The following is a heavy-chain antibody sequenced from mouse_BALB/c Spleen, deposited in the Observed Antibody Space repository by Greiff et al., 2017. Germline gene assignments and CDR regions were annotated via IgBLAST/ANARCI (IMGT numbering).Heavy chain of an antibody. D-gene: IGHD2-14*01. CDR2: IYPGNSDT. J-gene: IGHJ3*01. V-gene: IGHV1-5*01. Sequence: EVQLQESGTVLARPGASVKMSCKASGYSFTSYWMHWVKQRPGQGLEWIGAIYPGNSDTSYNQKFKGKAKLTAVTSASTAYMELSSLTNEDSAVYYCTRGGDYRSPWFAYWGQGTLVTVSA. CDR3: TRGGDYRSPWFAY. CDR1: GYSFTSYW.